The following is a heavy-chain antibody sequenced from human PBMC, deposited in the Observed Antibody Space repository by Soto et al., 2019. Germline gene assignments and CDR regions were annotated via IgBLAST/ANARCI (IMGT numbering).Heavy chain of an antibody. V-gene: IGHV1-18*01. CDR1: GYTFTSYG. Sequence: QVQLVQSGAEVKKPGASVKVSCKASGYTFTSYGINWVRQAPGQGLEWMGWVNIYKGNTNYAQKRQGRVTMTTDTSTSTAYLELRSLRSDDTAVYYCARERGGYSYGDYWGQGTQVTVSS. J-gene: IGHJ4*02. D-gene: IGHD5-18*01. CDR2: VNIYKGNT. CDR3: ARERGGYSYGDY.